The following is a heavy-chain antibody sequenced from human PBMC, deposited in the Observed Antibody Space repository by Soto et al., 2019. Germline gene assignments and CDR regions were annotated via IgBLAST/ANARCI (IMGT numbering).Heavy chain of an antibody. J-gene: IGHJ5*02. CDR1: GFTFRSFT. D-gene: IGHD6-13*01. CDR3: TRDASRDSSARGWFDP. CDR2: ISSNSAYI. V-gene: IGHV3-21*01. Sequence: GSLRLSCSASGFTFRSFTMNWVRQAPGKGLEWVSTISSNSAYIYYTDALRGRFTISRDNAKNSLHLQMNSLRAEDTAVYYCTRDASRDSSARGWFDPWGPGTLVTVYS.